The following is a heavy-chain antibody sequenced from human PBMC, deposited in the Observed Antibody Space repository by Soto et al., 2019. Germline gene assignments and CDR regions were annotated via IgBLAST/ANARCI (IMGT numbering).Heavy chain of an antibody. CDR2: ITGSAGGT. D-gene: IGHD1-1*01. CDR3: ARESEH. V-gene: IGHV3-23*01. Sequence: GSLRLSCAASGFTFSNYAMSWVCQAPGKGLEWVSTITGSAGGTYYADSMKGRFTISRDNSKSTLYLQMYSLRVEDTAVYYCARESEHWGQGTLVTVSS. J-gene: IGHJ4*02. CDR1: GFTFSNYA.